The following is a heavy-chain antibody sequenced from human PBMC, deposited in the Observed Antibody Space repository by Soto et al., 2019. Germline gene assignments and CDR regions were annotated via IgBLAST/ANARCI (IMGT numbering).Heavy chain of an antibody. J-gene: IGHJ1*01. Sequence: EVQLVESGGGLVQPGRSLRLSCAASGFTFDDYAMHWVRQVPGKGLEWVSGINWNSGSIGYGDSVKGRFAISRENAKNYLHLQMNSLSAEDTAFYYCVKDESINWYSGHFRHWGQGTLVTVSS. CDR1: GFTFDDYA. CDR2: INWNSGSI. D-gene: IGHD6-13*01. CDR3: VKDESINWYSGHFRH. V-gene: IGHV3-9*01.